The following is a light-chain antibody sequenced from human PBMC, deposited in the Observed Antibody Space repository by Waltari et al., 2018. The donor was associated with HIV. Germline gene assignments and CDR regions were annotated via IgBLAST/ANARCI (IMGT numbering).Light chain of an antibody. J-gene: IGLJ2*01. Sequence: SSELTQDPAVSVALGQTVKIACLGDSLRKYYVSWYRLRPGQAPQLLVYGKNSRPSGIPDRFSASSSGNRAFLTITGARAEDGADYYCACWDRSGDYILFGGGTSLTGL. V-gene: IGLV3-19*01. CDR2: GKN. CDR1: SLRKYY. CDR3: ACWDRSGDYIL.